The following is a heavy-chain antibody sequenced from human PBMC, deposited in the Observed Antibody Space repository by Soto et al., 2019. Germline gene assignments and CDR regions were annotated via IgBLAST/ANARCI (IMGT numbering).Heavy chain of an antibody. CDR2: ISGSGDYT. Sequence: PGGSLRLSCAASGFTFSDSFMMWMRQAPGKRLEWVSFISGSGDYTNYADSVKGRFTISRDNSVNSLHLQMNSLRAEDTAVYYCPDIHWGSLNYWGQGTLVTVSA. CDR1: GFTFSDSF. D-gene: IGHD7-27*01. J-gene: IGHJ4*02. CDR3: PDIHWGSLNY. V-gene: IGHV3-11*06.